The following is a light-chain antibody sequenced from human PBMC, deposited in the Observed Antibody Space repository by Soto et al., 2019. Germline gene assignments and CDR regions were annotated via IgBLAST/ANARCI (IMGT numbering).Light chain of an antibody. CDR3: QHYVTWPLT. Sequence: EIVMTQSTATLSVSPGQRDTLSSRASQSVSSNLAWYQQKTGQTPRLLIYDTSIRATGVPARFSGSRSGAEFTLTISSLQSEDFAVYDCQHYVTWPLTFGGGTKLDIK. V-gene: IGKV3-15*01. CDR2: DTS. CDR1: QSVSSN. J-gene: IGKJ4*01.